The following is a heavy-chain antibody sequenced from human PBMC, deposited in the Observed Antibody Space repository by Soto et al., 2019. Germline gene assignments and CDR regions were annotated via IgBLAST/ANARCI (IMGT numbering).Heavy chain of an antibody. Sequence: GGSLRLSCAASGFTFSSYGMSWVRQAPGKGLEWVSAVSSSGGTTNYAGSVKGRFTISRDNSKNTLYLQMNSLRAADTAVYYCAKVSRGVVAPAAIYWGQGTLVTVSS. V-gene: IGHV3-23*01. D-gene: IGHD2-2*01. CDR2: VSSSGGTT. CDR3: AKVSRGVVAPAAIY. J-gene: IGHJ4*01. CDR1: GFTFSSYG.